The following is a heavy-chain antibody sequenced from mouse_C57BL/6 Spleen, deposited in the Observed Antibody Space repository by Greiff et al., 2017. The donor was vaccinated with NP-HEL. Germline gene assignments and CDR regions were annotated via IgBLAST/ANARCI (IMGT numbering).Heavy chain of an antibody. CDR2: INPNNGGT. CDR3: ARWLRTGYYAMDY. Sequence: EVQLQQSGPELVKPGASVKISCKASGYTFTDYYMNWVKQSHGKSLEWIGDINPNNGGTSYNQKFKGKATLTVDKSSSTAYMELRSLTSEDSAVYYCARWLRTGYYAMDYWGQGTSVTVSS. CDR1: GYTFTDYY. J-gene: IGHJ4*01. D-gene: IGHD2-2*01. V-gene: IGHV1-26*01.